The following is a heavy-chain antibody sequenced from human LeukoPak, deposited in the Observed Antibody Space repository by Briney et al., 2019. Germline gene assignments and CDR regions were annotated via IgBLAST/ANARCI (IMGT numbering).Heavy chain of an antibody. Sequence: PSETLSLTCTVSGGSISSSSYYWGWLRQSPGKGLEWIGSIYYSGSTSYNPSLKSRVTISVDTSKNQFSLKLSSVTAADTAVYYCARRRLLGYCSGGSCFDFDFWGQGTLVTVSS. CDR3: ARRRLLGYCSGGSCFDFDF. J-gene: IGHJ4*02. V-gene: IGHV4-39*01. CDR1: GGSISSSSYY. D-gene: IGHD2-15*01. CDR2: IYYSGST.